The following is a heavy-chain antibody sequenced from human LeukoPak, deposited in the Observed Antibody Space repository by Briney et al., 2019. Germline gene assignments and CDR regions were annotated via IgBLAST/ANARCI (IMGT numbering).Heavy chain of an antibody. CDR2: IIPILGIA. J-gene: IGHJ4*02. D-gene: IGHD3-22*01. Sequence: ASVKVSCKASGGTFSSYAISWVRQAPGQGLEWMGRIIPILGIANYAQKFQGRVTITADKSTSTAYMELSSLRSEDTAVYYCARDRAEYYYDSSGYTVGVGYFDYWGQGTLVTVSP. CDR1: GGTFSSYA. CDR3: ARDRAEYYYDSSGYTVGVGYFDY. V-gene: IGHV1-69*04.